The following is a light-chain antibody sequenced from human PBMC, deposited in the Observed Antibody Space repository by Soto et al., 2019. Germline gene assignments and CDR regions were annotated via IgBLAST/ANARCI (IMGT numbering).Light chain of an antibody. V-gene: IGKV3D-15*03. Sequence: EIVMTQSPATLSVSPGERATLSCRASQSVSSNSAWYQHRPGQAPRLLIYQTSIRAAGIPARFSASGTGTDFTLTISDVQPEDFAVYYCHQRQSWPRTFGQGTKVDIK. CDR1: QSVSSN. J-gene: IGKJ1*01. CDR3: HQRQSWPRT. CDR2: QTS.